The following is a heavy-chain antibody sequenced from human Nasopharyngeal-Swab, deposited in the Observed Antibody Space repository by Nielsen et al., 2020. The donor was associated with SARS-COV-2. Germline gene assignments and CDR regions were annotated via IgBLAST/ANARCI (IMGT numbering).Heavy chain of an antibody. Sequence: GESLKISCAASGFTFSSYSMNWVRQAPGKGLEWVSSISSSSSYIYYADSVKGRFTISRDNAKNSLYLQMNSLRAEGTAVYYCARPPGYCSGGSCYSWGQGTLVTVSS. CDR3: ARPPGYCSGGSCYS. J-gene: IGHJ4*02. V-gene: IGHV3-21*01. CDR1: GFTFSSYS. D-gene: IGHD2-15*01. CDR2: ISSSSSYI.